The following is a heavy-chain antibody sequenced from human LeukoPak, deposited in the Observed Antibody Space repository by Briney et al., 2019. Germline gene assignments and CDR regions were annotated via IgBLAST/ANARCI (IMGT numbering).Heavy chain of an antibody. CDR3: ARFYCTSTSCQYNWFDP. Sequence: ASVKVSCKASGYTFTGYYMHRVRQAPGQGLEWMGWINPNSGDTNYAQKFQGRVTMTRDTSISTAYMELSRLTSDDTAVYYCARFYCTSTSCQYNWFDPWGQGTLVTVSS. CDR2: INPNSGDT. V-gene: IGHV1-2*02. CDR1: GYTFTGYY. J-gene: IGHJ5*02. D-gene: IGHD2-2*01.